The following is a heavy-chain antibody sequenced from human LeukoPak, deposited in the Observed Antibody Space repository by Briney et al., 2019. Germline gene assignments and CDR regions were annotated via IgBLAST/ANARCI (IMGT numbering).Heavy chain of an antibody. CDR2: IYHSGST. Sequence: SETLSLTCSVSGGSIRSYYWSWIRQPPGKGLEWIGYIYHSGSTDYNPSLKSRVTISLDTSKNQFSLKLSSVTAADTAVYYCARVLCLGCCSSTSWGSGFDPWGQGTLVTVSS. D-gene: IGHD2-2*01. CDR3: ARVLCLGCCSSTSWGSGFDP. CDR1: GGSIRSYY. V-gene: IGHV4-59*01. J-gene: IGHJ5*02.